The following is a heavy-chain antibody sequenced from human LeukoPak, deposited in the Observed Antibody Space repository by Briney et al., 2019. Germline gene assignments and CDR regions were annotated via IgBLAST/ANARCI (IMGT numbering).Heavy chain of an antibody. CDR1: VCTFDHYG. D-gene: IGHD3-22*01. V-gene: IGHV3-20*04. J-gene: IGHJ6*03. Sequence: PGGSLRLSCAASVCTFDHYGMTWVRQVPGKGLEWVSYINWNGGSTGYADSVKGRFTISRYNAKNSLYLQMNSLRAEDMALYYCARAGTHYYDSSGLEDSYMDAWGKGTTVTVSS. CDR2: INWNGGST. CDR3: ARAGTHYYDSSGLEDSYMDA.